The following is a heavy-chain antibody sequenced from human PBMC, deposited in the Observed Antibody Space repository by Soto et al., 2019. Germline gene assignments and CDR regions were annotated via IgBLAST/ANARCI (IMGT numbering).Heavy chain of an antibody. J-gene: IGHJ4*02. CDR3: ASAGYCSGGSCYVFDY. V-gene: IGHV1-8*01. CDR2: MNPNSGNT. Sequence: QVQLVQSGAEVKKPGASVKVSCKASGYTFTSYDINWVRQATGQGLEWMGWMNPNSGNTGYAQKFQCRVTMRRTTSISTAYMELSSLRSEDTAVEYCASAGYCSGGSCYVFDYWGVGTLVTVAS. D-gene: IGHD2-15*01. CDR1: GYTFTSYD.